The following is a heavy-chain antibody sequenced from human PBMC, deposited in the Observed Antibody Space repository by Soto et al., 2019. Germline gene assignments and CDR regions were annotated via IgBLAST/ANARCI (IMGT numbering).Heavy chain of an antibody. D-gene: IGHD3-3*01. CDR3: ARDDAIFGAIPRMDI. J-gene: IGHJ6*02. CDR2: ITTGSSRNI. V-gene: IGHV3-21*06. Sequence: GGSLRLSCSASGFPFSTYTMYWVRQAPGKGLEWVSSITTGSSRNIFYADSVKGRFTISRDNANNILYLEMDNLRVEDTAVYYCARDDAIFGAIPRMDIWGQGTTVTVSS. CDR1: GFPFSTYT.